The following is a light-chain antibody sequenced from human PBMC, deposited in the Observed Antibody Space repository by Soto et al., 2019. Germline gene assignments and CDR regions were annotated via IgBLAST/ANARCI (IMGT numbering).Light chain of an antibody. J-gene: IGLJ1*01. CDR3: CSYFGSYSEV. CDR2: DVS. Sequence: QSVLTQPRSVSGSPGQSVTVSCFGTSSDVGDSNSVSWYQQHPGKAPNLMIYDVSKRPSGVAARFSGSTSGNTSSLTISGLQAEDEADYYCCSYFGSYSEVFGIGTKLTVL. CDR1: SSDVGDSNS. V-gene: IGLV2-11*01.